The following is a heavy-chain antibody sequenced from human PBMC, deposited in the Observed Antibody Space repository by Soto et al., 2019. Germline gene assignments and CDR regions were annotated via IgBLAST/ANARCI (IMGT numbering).Heavy chain of an antibody. Sequence: ASVKVSCKASGYTFTSYAMHWVRQAPGQRLEWMGWMNPNSGNTEYAQKFQGRVTMTRNTSIGTAYLELSSLRSEDTAVYYCARDDYYDNSAYDYWGQGTPVTVPQ. J-gene: IGHJ4*02. CDR1: GYTFTSYA. D-gene: IGHD3-22*01. CDR2: MNPNSGNT. CDR3: ARDDYYDNSAYDY. V-gene: IGHV1-8*02.